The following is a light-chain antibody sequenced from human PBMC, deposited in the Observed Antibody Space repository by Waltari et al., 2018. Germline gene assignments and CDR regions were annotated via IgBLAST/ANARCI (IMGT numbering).Light chain of an antibody. CDR1: TGAVTGDFY. CDR3: LLYYGGAWV. J-gene: IGLJ3*02. Sequence: QTVVTQEPSLTVSPGGTVTLTCSSSTGAVTGDFYPNWFQQKPGQVPRPLIFSTTYKHSWTPARCSGSLLGGQAALTLSGAQPEDESEYYCLLYYGGAWVFGGGTKLTVL. V-gene: IGLV7-43*01. CDR2: STT.